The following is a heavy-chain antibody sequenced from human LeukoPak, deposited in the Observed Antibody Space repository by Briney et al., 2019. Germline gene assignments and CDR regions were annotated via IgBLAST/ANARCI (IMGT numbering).Heavy chain of an antibody. CDR3: ATDSRPYCSSTSCYRTTSYYYYYMDV. CDR1: GCTFSSYA. D-gene: IGHD2-2*02. V-gene: IGHV1-69*05. J-gene: IGHJ6*03. Sequence: AVKVSCKASGCTFSSYAISWVRQAPGQGLEWMRGIIPFFGTAHFAQKFQGRVTITTDESTSTAYMELSSLRSEDTAVYYCATDSRPYCSSTSCYRTTSYYYYYMDVWGKGTTVTVSS. CDR2: IIPFFGTA.